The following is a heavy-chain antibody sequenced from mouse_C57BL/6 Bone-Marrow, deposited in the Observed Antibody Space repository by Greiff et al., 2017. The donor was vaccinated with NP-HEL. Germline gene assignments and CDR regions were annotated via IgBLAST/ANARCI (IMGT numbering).Heavy chain of an antibody. D-gene: IGHD2-5*01. CDR3: ALYSNYLFDY. CDR1: GFTFSSYG. CDR2: ISSGGSYT. Sequence: EVKLVESGGDLVKPGGSLKLSCAASGFTFSSYGMSWVRQTPDKRLEWVATISSGGSYTYYPDSVKGRFTISRDNAKNTLYLQMSSLKSEDTAMYYCALYSNYLFDYWGQGTTLTVSS. V-gene: IGHV5-6*01. J-gene: IGHJ2*01.